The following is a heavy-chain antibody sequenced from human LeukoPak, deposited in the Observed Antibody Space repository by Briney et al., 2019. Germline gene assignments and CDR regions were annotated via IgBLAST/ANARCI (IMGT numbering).Heavy chain of an antibody. CDR3: ARDQGRDSSGHRDYYYYYGMDV. CDR2: IWYDGSNK. J-gene: IGHJ6*02. V-gene: IGHV3-33*01. Sequence: GGSLRLSCAASGFTFSSYGMHWVRQAPGKGLEWVAVIWYDGSNKYYADSVKGRFTISRDNSKNTLYLQMNSLRAEDTAVYYCARDQGRDSSGHRDYYYYYGMDVWGQGTTVTVSS. D-gene: IGHD3-22*01. CDR1: GFTFSSYG.